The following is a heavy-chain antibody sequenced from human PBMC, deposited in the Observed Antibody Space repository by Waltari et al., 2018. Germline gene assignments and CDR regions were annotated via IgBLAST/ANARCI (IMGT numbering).Heavy chain of an antibody. CDR3: AGRIQLWFDY. V-gene: IGHV1-69*04. CDR2: IIPILVIA. J-gene: IGHJ4*02. Sequence: QVQLVQSGAEVKKPGSSVKVSCKASGGTFTSYAISWVRQAPGQGLEWMGRIIPILVIANYEQKFQGRVTITADKSTSTAYMELSSLRSEDTAVYYCAGRIQLWFDYWGQGTLVTVSS. CDR1: GGTFTSYA. D-gene: IGHD5-18*01.